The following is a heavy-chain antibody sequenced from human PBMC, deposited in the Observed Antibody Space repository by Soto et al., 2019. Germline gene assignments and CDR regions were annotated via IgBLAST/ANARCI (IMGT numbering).Heavy chain of an antibody. CDR1: GGTFSSYA. Sequence: QVQLVQSWAEVKKPGSSVKVSCKASGGTFSSYAISWVRQAPGQGLEWMGGIIPIFGTANYAQKFQGRVTITADESTSTAYMELSSLRSEDTAVYYCARDPGGRDGYNYHYYYGMDVWGQGTTVTVSS. J-gene: IGHJ6*02. V-gene: IGHV1-69*01. CDR3: ARDPGGRDGYNYHYYYGMDV. D-gene: IGHD5-12*01. CDR2: IIPIFGTA.